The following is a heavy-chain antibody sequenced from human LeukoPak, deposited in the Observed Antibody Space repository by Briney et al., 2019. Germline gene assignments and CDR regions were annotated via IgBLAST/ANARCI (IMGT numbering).Heavy chain of an antibody. Sequence: GGSLRLSCAASGFTFDDYGMSWVRQAPGKGLEWVSGINWNGGSTGYADSVKGRFTISRDNAKNSLYLQMNSLRAEDTALYHCARTPRNLGMIVVVPYLAWVGGYYYWGQGTLVTVSS. V-gene: IGHV3-20*01. J-gene: IGHJ4*02. CDR1: GFTFDDYG. D-gene: IGHD3-22*01. CDR2: INWNGGST. CDR3: ARTPRNLGMIVVVPYLAWVGGYYY.